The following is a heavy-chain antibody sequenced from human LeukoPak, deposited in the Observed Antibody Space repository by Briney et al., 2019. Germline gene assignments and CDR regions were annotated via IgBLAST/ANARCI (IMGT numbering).Heavy chain of an antibody. D-gene: IGHD3-22*01. CDR1: GFTLSTYS. CDR2: ISTTSSTI. CDR3: ARVAVVIHDAFDI. J-gene: IGHJ3*02. V-gene: IGHV3-48*04. Sequence: GGSLRLSCAGAGFTLSTYSMSWVRQAPGKGLEWVSFISTTSSTIYYADSVKGRFTISRDNAKNSLYLQMNSLRAEDTAVYYCARVAVVIHDAFDIWGQGTMVTVSS.